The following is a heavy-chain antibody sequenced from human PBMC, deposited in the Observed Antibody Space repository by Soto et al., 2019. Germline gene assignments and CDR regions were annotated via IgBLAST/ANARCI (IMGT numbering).Heavy chain of an antibody. CDR3: AGLRCSSSSSFALQSTDY. V-gene: IGHV4-4*02. CDR1: GGSISSSNW. D-gene: IGHD6-6*01. CDR2: IYHSGST. Sequence: SETLSLTCAVSGGSISSSNWWSWVRQPPGKGLEWIGEIYHSGSTNYNPSLKSRVTISVDKSKNQFSLKLSSVTAADTAVYYCAGLRCSSSSSFALQSTDYWGQGTLVTVSS. J-gene: IGHJ4*02.